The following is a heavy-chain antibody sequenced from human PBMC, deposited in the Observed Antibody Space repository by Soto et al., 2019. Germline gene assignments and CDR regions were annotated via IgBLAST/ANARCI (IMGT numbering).Heavy chain of an antibody. CDR1: GYTFTGYY. Sequence: GASVKVSCKASGYTFTGYYMHWVRQAPGQGLEWMGWINPNSGGTNYAQKLQGWVTMTRDTSISTAYMELSRLRSEDTAVYYCARGSGGYSGSYFDAFDIWVQGTMVTVSS. CDR2: INPNSGGT. J-gene: IGHJ3*02. CDR3: ARGSGGYSGSYFDAFDI. V-gene: IGHV1-2*04. D-gene: IGHD1-26*01.